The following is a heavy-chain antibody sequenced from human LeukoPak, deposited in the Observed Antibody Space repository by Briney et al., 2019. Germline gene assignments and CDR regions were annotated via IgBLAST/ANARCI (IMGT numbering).Heavy chain of an antibody. D-gene: IGHD3-22*01. CDR2: IYHSGST. CDR3: ARDWYKYDSSGYRIFDY. V-gene: IGHV4-38-2*02. CDR1: GYSISSGYY. Sequence: SETLSLTCTVSGYSISSGYYWGWIRQPPGKGLEWIGSIYHSGSTYYNPSLKSRVTISVDTSKNQFSLKLSSVTAADTAVYYCARDWYKYDSSGYRIFDYWGQGTLVTVSS. J-gene: IGHJ4*02.